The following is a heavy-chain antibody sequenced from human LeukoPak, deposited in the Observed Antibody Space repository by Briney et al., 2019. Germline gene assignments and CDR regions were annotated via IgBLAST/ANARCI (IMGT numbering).Heavy chain of an antibody. J-gene: IGHJ5*02. CDR2: ISAYNGNT. CDR1: GYTFTSYG. D-gene: IGHD5/OR15-5a*01. CDR3: AREVSPGWFDP. Sequence: ASVKVSCKASGYTFTSYGISWVRQAPGQGLEWMGWISAYNGNTTYAQKLQGRVTMTIDTSTSTAYMELRSLRSDDTAVYYCAREVSPGWFDPWGQGTLVTVSS. V-gene: IGHV1-18*01.